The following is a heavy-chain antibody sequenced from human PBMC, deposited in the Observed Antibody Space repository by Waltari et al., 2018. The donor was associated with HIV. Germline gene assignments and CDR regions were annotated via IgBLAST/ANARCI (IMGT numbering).Heavy chain of an antibody. Sequence: EVQLVQSGGGLVQPGGSRRLSCAASGFSVSRYWMHWVRLIPGQGLVWVSGINPEGNTITDASSVRGRFTLSRGYAKNTLYRQMNSLRDEDTAMYYCVKDMFGEYDYEGQGTLVTVSS. D-gene: IGHD3-10*02. CDR3: VKDMFGEYDY. CDR1: GFSVSRYW. CDR2: INPEGNTI. J-gene: IGHJ4*02. V-gene: IGHV3-74*01.